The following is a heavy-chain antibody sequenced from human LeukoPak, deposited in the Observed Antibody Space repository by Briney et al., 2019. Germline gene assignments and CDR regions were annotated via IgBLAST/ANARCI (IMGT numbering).Heavy chain of an antibody. Sequence: SETLSLTCTVSGGSISSGSYQWSWIRQPAGKGLEWIGCIYTSGSGSTEYNPSLKSRVTISLDTSKNQFSLKLSSVTAADTAVYYCGRDQWELLKGPIGYWGQGTLVTVSS. V-gene: IGHV4-61*02. CDR2: IYTSGSGST. CDR1: GGSISSGSYQ. D-gene: IGHD1-26*01. CDR3: GRDQWELLKGPIGY. J-gene: IGHJ4*02.